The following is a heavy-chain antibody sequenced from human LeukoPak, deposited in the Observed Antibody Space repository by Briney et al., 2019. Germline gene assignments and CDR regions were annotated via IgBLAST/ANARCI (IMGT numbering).Heavy chain of an antibody. J-gene: IGHJ4*02. V-gene: IGHV3-30*02. Sequence: PGGSLRLSCAASGFTFSSYGMHWVRQAPGKGLEWVAFIRYDGSNKYYADSVKGRFTISRDNSKNMLYLQMNSLRAEDTAVYYCAKVVINGDYGINYWGQGTLVTVSS. CDR2: IRYDGSNK. D-gene: IGHD4-17*01. CDR3: AKVVINGDYGINY. CDR1: GFTFSSYG.